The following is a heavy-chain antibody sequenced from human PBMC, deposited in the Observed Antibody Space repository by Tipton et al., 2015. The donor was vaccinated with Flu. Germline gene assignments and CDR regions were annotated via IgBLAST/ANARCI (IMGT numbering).Heavy chain of an antibody. CDR1: GGSVRSSSDY. V-gene: IGHV4-39*07. CDR2: VFRSGNT. CDR3: GRLFNGRYVDF. Sequence: TLSLTCTVSGGSVRSSSDYWGWLRQPPGKGLEWIGSVFRSGNTYYNPSVKSRLTMSVDTSKNQFSLRLTSVTAADAAMYYCGRLFNGRYVDFWGQGTLVTVSS. D-gene: IGHD1-26*01. J-gene: IGHJ4*02.